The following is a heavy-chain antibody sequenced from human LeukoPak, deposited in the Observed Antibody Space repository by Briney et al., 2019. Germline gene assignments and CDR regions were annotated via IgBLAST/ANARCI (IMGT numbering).Heavy chain of an antibody. Sequence: GGSLRLSCAASGFTFSSYSMNWVRQAPGKGLEWVSYIGISSSTISHADSVKGRFTISRDNAKNSLYLQMNSLGDEDTAVYYCARDLLYAFDVWGQGTMVTISS. CDR3: ARDLLYAFDV. J-gene: IGHJ3*01. CDR2: IGISSSTI. V-gene: IGHV3-48*02. CDR1: GFTFSSYS.